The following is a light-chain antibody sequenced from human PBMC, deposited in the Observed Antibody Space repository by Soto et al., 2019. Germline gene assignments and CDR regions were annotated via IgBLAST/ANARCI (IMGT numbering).Light chain of an antibody. CDR3: QQYAGTPRT. CDR1: QNLGTLY. J-gene: IGKJ1*01. Sequence: EIVCTQSPGTLSLSAGERGTLSGRASQNLGTLYLAWFQQKSGQAPRLLIYSASRRATGIPDRFTGSGSGTDFTLTINRVEPEDFAVYFCQQYAGTPRTVGQGTKGDIK. CDR2: SAS. V-gene: IGKV3-20*01.